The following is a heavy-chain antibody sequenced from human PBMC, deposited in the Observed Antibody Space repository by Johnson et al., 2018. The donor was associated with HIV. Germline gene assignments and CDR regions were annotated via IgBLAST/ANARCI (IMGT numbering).Heavy chain of an antibody. V-gene: IGHV3-15*01. CDR2: IKSKTDGGTT. Sequence: EVHLVEYGGGVVQPGRSLRLSCAASGFTFSSYAMHWVRQAPGKGLEWVGRIKSKTDGGTTDYAAPVKGRFTISRDDSKNTLYLQMNSLKTEDTSVYYCTTTWDGLSAFDIWGQGPMVTVSS. J-gene: IGHJ3*02. CDR1: GFTFSSYA. D-gene: IGHD1-26*01. CDR3: TTTWDGLSAFDI.